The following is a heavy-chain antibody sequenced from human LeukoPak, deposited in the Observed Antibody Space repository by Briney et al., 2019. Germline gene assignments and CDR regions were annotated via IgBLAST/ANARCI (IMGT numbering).Heavy chain of an antibody. CDR2: INHSGST. CDR1: GGSFSGYY. J-gene: IGHJ4*02. CDR3: ARRRRYCSSTSCYYLPRDQLLGYFDY. Sequence: PSETLSLTCAVYGGSFSGYYWSWIRQPPGKGLEWMGEINHSGSTNYNPSVKSRVTISVDTSKNQFSLKLRSVTAADTAVYYCARRRRYCSSTSCYYLPRDQLLGYFDYWGQGNLVTVSS. D-gene: IGHD2-2*01. V-gene: IGHV4-34*01.